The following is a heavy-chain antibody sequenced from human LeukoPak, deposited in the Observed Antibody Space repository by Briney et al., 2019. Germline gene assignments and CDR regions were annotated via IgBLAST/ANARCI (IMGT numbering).Heavy chain of an antibody. V-gene: IGHV3-21*01. Sequence: GGSLRLSCAASGFTFSSYSMNWVRQAPGKGLEWVSSISSSSSYIYYADSVKGRFTISRDNAKNSLYLQMNSLRAEDTAVYYCAXDXLTXGYGDPEYFDYWGQGTLVTVSS. CDR1: GFTFSSYS. J-gene: IGHJ4*02. CDR2: ISSSSSYI. D-gene: IGHD4-17*01. CDR3: AXDXLTXGYGDPEYFDY.